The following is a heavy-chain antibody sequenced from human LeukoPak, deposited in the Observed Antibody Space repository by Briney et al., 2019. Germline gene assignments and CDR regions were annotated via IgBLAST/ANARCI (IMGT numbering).Heavy chain of an antibody. CDR2: ISFSSSYI. CDR3: ARDPAEGEIRGYYYDSSGYYDY. V-gene: IGHV3-21*01. CDR1: GFTFSTYS. D-gene: IGHD3-22*01. Sequence: KPGGSLRLSCAASGFTFSTYSMTWVRQAPGKGLEWVSSISFSSSYIYYADSVKGRFTISRDNAKNSLYLQMNSLRDEDTAVYYCARDPAEGEIRGYYYDSSGYYDYWGQGTLVTVSS. J-gene: IGHJ4*02.